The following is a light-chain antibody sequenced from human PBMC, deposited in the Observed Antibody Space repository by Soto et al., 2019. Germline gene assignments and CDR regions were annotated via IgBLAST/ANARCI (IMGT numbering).Light chain of an antibody. CDR3: QQRSNWPPT. V-gene: IGKV3-11*01. Sequence: EIVLTQSPATLSLSPGERATLSCRASQSVSSDLAWYQQKPGQAPRLLIYDASNRATGIPARFSGSGSGTDFTLTISSLEPEDFAVYYCQQRSNWPPTSGQGTKLEIK. J-gene: IGKJ2*01. CDR1: QSVSSD. CDR2: DAS.